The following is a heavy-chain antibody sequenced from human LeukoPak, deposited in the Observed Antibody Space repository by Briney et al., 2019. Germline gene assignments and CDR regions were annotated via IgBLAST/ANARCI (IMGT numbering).Heavy chain of an antibody. CDR1: GGSISSYY. CDR3: ARYLESPDAIAANWFDP. Sequence: SETLSLTCTVSGGSISSYYWSWIRQPPGKGLEWIGYIYYSGSTNYNPSLKSRVTISVDTSKNQFSLKLSSVTAADTAVYYCARYLESPDAIAANWFDPWGQGTLVTVSS. V-gene: IGHV4-59*01. CDR2: IYYSGST. J-gene: IGHJ5*02. D-gene: IGHD6-13*01.